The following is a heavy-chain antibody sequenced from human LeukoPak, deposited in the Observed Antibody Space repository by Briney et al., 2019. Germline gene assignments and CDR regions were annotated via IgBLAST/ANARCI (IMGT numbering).Heavy chain of an antibody. V-gene: IGHV1-69*13. D-gene: IGHD6-19*01. J-gene: IGHJ3*02. CDR3: AGVEAGAFDI. CDR2: IIPIFGTA. Sequence: GASVKVSCKASGGTFSSYAISWVRQAPGQGLEWMGGIIPIFGTANYAQKFQGRVTITADESTSTAYMELSSLRSEDTAMYYCAGVEAGAFDIWGQGTMVTVSS. CDR1: GGTFSSYA.